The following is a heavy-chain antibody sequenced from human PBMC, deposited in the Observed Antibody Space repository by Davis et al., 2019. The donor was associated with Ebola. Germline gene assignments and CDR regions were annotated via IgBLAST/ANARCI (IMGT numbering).Heavy chain of an antibody. CDR1: GYTFVNHW. V-gene: IGHV5-51*01. D-gene: IGHD1-26*01. CDR2: IYPADSDT. J-gene: IGHJ5*02. CDR3: ARHQASGTFSQFDP. Sequence: AESLKISCQASGYTFVNHWIGWVRHMPGKGLESGGIIYPADSDTRYSPSFQGQVTISADKSISTAYLQWSSLKASDTAMYYCARHQASGTFSQFDPWCQGTLVTVSS.